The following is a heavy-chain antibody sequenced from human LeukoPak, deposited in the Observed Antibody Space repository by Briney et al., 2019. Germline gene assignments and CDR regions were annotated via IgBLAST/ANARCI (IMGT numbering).Heavy chain of an antibody. D-gene: IGHD4-17*01. J-gene: IGHJ4*02. CDR2: IYHSGST. CDR3: ARALTTVTQYYFDY. Sequence: SETLSLTCAVSGGSISRSNWWRWVRQPPGKGLEWIGEIYHSGSTNYNPSLKSRVNTSVDKSKNQFSLKLSSVTAADTAVYYCARALTTVTQYYFDYWGQGTLVTVSS. CDR1: GGSISRSNW. V-gene: IGHV4-4*02.